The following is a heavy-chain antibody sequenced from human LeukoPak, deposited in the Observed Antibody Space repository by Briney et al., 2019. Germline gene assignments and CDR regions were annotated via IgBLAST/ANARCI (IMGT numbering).Heavy chain of an antibody. CDR1: GGSISSYY. J-gene: IGHJ4*02. Sequence: PSETLSLTCTVSGGSISSYYWSWIRQPPGKGLEWIGSIYYSGSTYYNPSLKSRVTISVDTSRNQFSLKLSSVTAADTAVYYCARQAGFGSYPDYWGQGTLVTVSS. V-gene: IGHV4-39*01. CDR2: IYYSGST. D-gene: IGHD1-26*01. CDR3: ARQAGFGSYPDY.